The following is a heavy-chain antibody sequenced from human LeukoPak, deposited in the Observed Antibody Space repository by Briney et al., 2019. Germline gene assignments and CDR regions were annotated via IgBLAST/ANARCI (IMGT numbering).Heavy chain of an antibody. D-gene: IGHD2-15*01. Sequence: GGSLRLSCTASGFTFGDYAMSWVRQAPGKGLEWVGFIRSKAYGGTTEYAASVKGRFTISRDDSKSIAYLQMNSLKTEDTAVYYCTSGIVVVVAARRAWFDPWGQGTLVTVSS. J-gene: IGHJ5*02. CDR2: IRSKAYGGTT. CDR1: GFTFGDYA. V-gene: IGHV3-49*04. CDR3: TSGIVVVVAARRAWFDP.